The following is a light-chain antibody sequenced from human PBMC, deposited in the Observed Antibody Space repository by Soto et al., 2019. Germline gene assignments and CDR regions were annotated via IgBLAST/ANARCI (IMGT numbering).Light chain of an antibody. Sequence: IVLTQSPGTLSLSPGERATLSCRASQSVSSSYLAWYQQKPGQAPRLLIYGASSRANGIPDRFSGSGSGTDFTHTISRLEPEDFAVYYCQQYGSSPFTYGPGTKVDIK. CDR3: QQYGSSPFT. V-gene: IGKV3-20*01. CDR2: GAS. J-gene: IGKJ3*01. CDR1: QSVSSSY.